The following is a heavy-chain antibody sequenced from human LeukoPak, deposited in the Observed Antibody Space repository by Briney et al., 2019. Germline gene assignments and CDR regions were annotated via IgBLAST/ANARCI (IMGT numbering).Heavy chain of an antibody. CDR1: GFLFSSFW. CDR3: AREISSSYRTEGRFDP. J-gene: IGHJ5*02. V-gene: IGHV3-7*01. Sequence: WGSLGPSCAGSGFLFSSFWMNRVRQAPGEGLGWVANIKQDGSEEYYVDSVKGRLTISRDDAKKSLYLQMNSLRGEDTAVYYCAREISSSYRTEGRFDPWGQGTLVTVSS. CDR2: IKQDGSEE. D-gene: IGHD6-13*01.